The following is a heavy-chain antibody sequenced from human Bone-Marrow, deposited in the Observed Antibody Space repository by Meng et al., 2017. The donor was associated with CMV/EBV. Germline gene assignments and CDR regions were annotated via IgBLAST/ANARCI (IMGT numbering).Heavy chain of an antibody. V-gene: IGHV3-23*01. CDR2: ISGSGDST. D-gene: IGHD2-15*01. CDR3: AREGGEGDAFDI. Sequence: GESLKISCAASGFTFSTYAMSWVRQAPGKGLEWVSSISGSGDSTYYADSVKGRFTISRDNSKNTLYLQMNSLRAEDTAVYYCAREGGEGDAFDIWGQGTMVTVSS. J-gene: IGHJ3*02. CDR1: GFTFSTYA.